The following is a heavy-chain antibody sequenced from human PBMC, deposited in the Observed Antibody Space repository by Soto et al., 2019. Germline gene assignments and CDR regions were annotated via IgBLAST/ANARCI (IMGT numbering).Heavy chain of an antibody. V-gene: IGHV3-33*01. CDR3: ARDFTQVGPLDY. D-gene: IGHD1-26*01. J-gene: IGHJ4*02. CDR1: GFIFSSFA. CDR2: IRYDGTEK. Sequence: GGSLRLSCAASGFIFSSFALHWVRQAPGKGLEWVAVIRYDGTEKYNGDSVKGRFTISRDNSKNTVYLEMTSLKAEDTAVYYCARDFTQVGPLDYWGQGTLVTVSS.